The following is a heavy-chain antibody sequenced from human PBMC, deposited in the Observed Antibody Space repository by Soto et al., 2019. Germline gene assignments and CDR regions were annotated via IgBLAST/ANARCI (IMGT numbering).Heavy chain of an antibody. J-gene: IGHJ4*02. V-gene: IGHV4-59*01. D-gene: IGHD3-16*02. CDR3: ARDTYDYIWGSYRYYDY. CDR2: IYYSVST. CDR1: HGSISSYY. Sequence: ASLTLSLPCPVSHGSISSYYVSLILQPPLNGLELIGYIYYSVSTNYNPSLKSRVTISVDTSKNQFSLKLSSVTAADTAVYYCARDTYDYIWGSYRYYDYWGQGTLVTVSS.